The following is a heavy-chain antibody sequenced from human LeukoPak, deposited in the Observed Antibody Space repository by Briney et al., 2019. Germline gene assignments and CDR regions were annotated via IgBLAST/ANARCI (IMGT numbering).Heavy chain of an antibody. CDR2: IHSDGSTT. V-gene: IGHV3-74*01. Sequence: GGSLRLSCAVSGITVSKYWMHWVRQVPGKGLVWVSRIHSDGSTTDYADSVKGRFTITRDSAKNTLYLEMNSLRAEDTAVYYCAKDDVPSNWGALGLFDYWGQGTLVTVSS. J-gene: IGHJ4*02. CDR3: AKDDVPSNWGALGLFDY. CDR1: GITVSKYW. D-gene: IGHD7-27*01.